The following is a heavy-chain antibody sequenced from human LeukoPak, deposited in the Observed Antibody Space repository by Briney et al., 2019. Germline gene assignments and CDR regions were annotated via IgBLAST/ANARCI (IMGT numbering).Heavy chain of an antibody. CDR3: ARGKVDGDDFDY. J-gene: IGHJ4*02. CDR2: IRSNSGGT. D-gene: IGHD4-17*01. CDR1: GYTFSDSY. V-gene: IGHV1-2*02. Sequence: ASVKVSCKASGYTFSDSYVHWVRQAPGQGLGWMGWIRSNSGGTNYAQKFQGRVTMTRDTSISTAYMELRRLRSDDTAVYYCARGKVDGDDFDYWGQGTLVTVSS.